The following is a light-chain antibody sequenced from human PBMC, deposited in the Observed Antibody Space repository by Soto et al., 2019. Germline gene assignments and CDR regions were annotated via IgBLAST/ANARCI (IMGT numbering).Light chain of an antibody. CDR1: RSDVGGYTY. CDR2: EVS. V-gene: IGLV2-14*01. Sequence: QSALTQPASVSGSPGQSIAISCTGPRSDVGGYTYVSWYQQLPGKAPKLLISEVSNRPSGVSHRFSGSKSGNTASLTISGLQAEDEADYYCSSYRTGGPFVFGTGTKLTVL. J-gene: IGLJ1*01. CDR3: SSYRTGGPFV.